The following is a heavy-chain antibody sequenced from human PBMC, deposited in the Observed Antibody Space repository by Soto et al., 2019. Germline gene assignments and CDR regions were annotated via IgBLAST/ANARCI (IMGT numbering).Heavy chain of an antibody. J-gene: IGHJ4*02. V-gene: IGHV3-64*01. Sequence: PGGSPSLSCAASGLTFSSYAMHWARQAPGKGLEYVSAISSNGGSTYYANSVKGRFTISRDNSKNTLYLQMGSPRAEDMAVYYCASGPSGVADPYYFDYWGQGTLVTVSS. CDR2: ISSNGGST. CDR3: ASGPSGVADPYYFDY. D-gene: IGHD3-3*01. CDR1: GLTFSSYA.